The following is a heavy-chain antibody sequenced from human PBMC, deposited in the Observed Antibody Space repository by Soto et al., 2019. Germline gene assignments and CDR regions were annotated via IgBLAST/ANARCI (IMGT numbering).Heavy chain of an antibody. J-gene: IGHJ6*02. CDR1: GYTFTSYD. CDR3: ARDYSSGYGMDV. Sequence: EASVKVSCKASGYTFTSYDINCVRQATGQVLEWMGWMNPNSGNTDYAQKFQGRVTMTRNTSISTAYMELSSLRSEDTAVYYCARDYSSGYGMDVWGQGTTVTVSS. D-gene: IGHD6-19*01. V-gene: IGHV1-8*01. CDR2: MNPNSGNT.